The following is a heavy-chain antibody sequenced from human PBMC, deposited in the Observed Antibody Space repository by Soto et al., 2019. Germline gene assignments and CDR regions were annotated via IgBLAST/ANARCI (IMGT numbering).Heavy chain of an antibody. CDR3: ARDRLKAYYYYMDV. CDR1: GYTFTSYG. CDR2: ISAYNGNT. Sequence: ASVKVSCKASGYTFTSYGISWVRQAPGQGLEWMGWISAYNGNTNYEQKLQGRVTMTTNTSTSTDYMELRSLRSDDTDVYYCARDRLKAYYYYMDVWGKGTTVTVSS. V-gene: IGHV1-18*01. J-gene: IGHJ6*03. D-gene: IGHD3-16*01.